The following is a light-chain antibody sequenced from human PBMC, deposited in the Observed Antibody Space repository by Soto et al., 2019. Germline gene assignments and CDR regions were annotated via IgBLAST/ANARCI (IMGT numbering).Light chain of an antibody. J-gene: IGLJ2*01. CDR3: GAWDSSLMGVV. Sequence: QSVLTQPPSVSAAPGQKVTISCSGSSSNVGNNYVSWYQQVPGTAPKLLIYDNKKRPSGIPDRFSGSKSATSATLDITALQTGDEADYYCGAWDSSLMGVVFGGGTKLTV. V-gene: IGLV1-51*01. CDR1: SSNVGNNY. CDR2: DNK.